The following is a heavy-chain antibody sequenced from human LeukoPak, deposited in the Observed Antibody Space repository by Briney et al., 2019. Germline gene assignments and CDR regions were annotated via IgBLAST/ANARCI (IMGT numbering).Heavy chain of an antibody. CDR2: ISSSSYI. CDR3: ARPLGAGYFDY. D-gene: IGHD6-19*01. J-gene: IGHJ4*02. CDR1: GFTFSSYS. V-gene: IGHV3-21*01. Sequence: GGSLRLSCAASGFTFSSYSMNWVRQAPGKGLEWVSSISSSSYIYYADSVKGRFTISRDNAKNSLYLQMNSLRAEDTAVYYCARPLGAGYFDYWGQGTLVTVSS.